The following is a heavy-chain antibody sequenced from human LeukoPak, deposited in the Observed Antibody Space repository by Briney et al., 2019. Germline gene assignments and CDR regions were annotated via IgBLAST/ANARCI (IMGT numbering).Heavy chain of an antibody. CDR3: SSTSPYLDP. CDR1: GFTFSSYG. J-gene: IGHJ5*02. V-gene: IGHV3-30*03. Sequence: SLRLSCAASGFTFSSYGMHWVRQAPGKGLEWVAVISYDGSNKYYADSVKGRFTISRDNSKNTLYLQMNSLRAEDTAVYYCSSTSPYLDPWGQGTLVTVSS. CDR2: ISYDGSNK. D-gene: IGHD2-2*01.